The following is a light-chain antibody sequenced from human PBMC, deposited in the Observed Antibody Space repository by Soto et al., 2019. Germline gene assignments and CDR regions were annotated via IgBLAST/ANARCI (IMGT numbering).Light chain of an antibody. CDR1: QTFRTNY. J-gene: IGKJ4*01. Sequence: EIVLTQSPGTLSLSPGERATLSCRASQTFRTNYLAWFQHKPGQAPTPLIYGASSRATGIPDRFSGSGSGTDFTLTINRLEPEDFAVYFCQQYSDSPLTFGGGTKVEIK. CDR3: QQYSDSPLT. CDR2: GAS. V-gene: IGKV3-20*01.